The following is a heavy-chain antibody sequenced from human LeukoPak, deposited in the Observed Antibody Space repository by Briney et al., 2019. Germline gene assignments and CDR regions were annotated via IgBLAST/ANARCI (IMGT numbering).Heavy chain of an antibody. D-gene: IGHD5-18*01. CDR3: ARGGSYGYTDDAFDI. Sequence: SETLSLTCTVSGVSISSSYSYWGWIRQPPGMGLEWIGSIYYTGNTYYNASLKSQVSISIDTSKNQFSLKLTSVTAADTAVYYCARGGSYGYTDDAFDIWGQGTMVTVSS. V-gene: IGHV4-39*01. CDR1: GVSISSSYSY. J-gene: IGHJ3*02. CDR2: IYYTGNT.